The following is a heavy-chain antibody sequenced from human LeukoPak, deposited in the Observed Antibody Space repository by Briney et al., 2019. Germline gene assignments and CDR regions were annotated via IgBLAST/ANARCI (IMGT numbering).Heavy chain of an antibody. CDR2: IYVSGN. J-gene: IGHJ6*03. D-gene: IGHD3-16*02. V-gene: IGHV4-59*08. CDR3: ARHIGGGIEDMDV. Sequence: PSETLSLTCTVSGGSIGTYYWSWVRQSPGKGLEWIGYIYVSGNRYNPYLQSRVTISVDTSRNQFFLKMSSVTAADTAVYYCARHIGGGIEDMDVWGKGTKVTVSS. CDR1: GGSIGTYY.